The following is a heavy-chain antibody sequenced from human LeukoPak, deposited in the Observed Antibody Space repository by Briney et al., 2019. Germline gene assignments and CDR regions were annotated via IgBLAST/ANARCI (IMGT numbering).Heavy chain of an antibody. CDR2: LSPSGVRT. V-gene: IGHV3-23*01. CDR1: GFTFTTYA. J-gene: IGHJ4*02. Sequence: GGSLRLSCAASGFTFTTYAMSWVRQAPGKELEWVSTLSPSGVRTYYTDSVKGRFTISRDNSENTLYLQMNSLRAEDMAVYYCAKDFRHDSSGFFRGWVQGTLVTVSS. D-gene: IGHD3-22*01. CDR3: AKDFRHDSSGFFRG.